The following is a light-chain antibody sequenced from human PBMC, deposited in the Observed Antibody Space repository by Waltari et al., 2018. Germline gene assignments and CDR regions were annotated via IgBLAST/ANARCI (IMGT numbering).Light chain of an antibody. Sequence: DIVMTQSPLSLPVTPGEPASISCRSSQSHLHSNGYNSLDWYLQKPGQSPQLLIYLGSNRASGVPDRFSGSGSGTDFTLKISRVEAEDVGVYYCMQALQTPFTFGPGTKVDIK. CDR2: LGS. V-gene: IGKV2-28*01. CDR1: QSHLHSNGYNS. CDR3: MQALQTPFT. J-gene: IGKJ3*01.